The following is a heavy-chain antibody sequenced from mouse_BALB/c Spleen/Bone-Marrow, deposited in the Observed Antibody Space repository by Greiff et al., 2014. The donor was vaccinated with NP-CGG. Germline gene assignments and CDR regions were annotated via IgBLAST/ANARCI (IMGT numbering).Heavy chain of an antibody. CDR2: IDPFNGGT. CDR3: APLSRYFDV. J-gene: IGHJ1*01. V-gene: IGHV1S135*01. CDR1: GYSFTSYY. Sequence: VQLQQSGPELMKPGASVKISCKASGYSFTSYYMHWVKQSHGKSLEWIGYIDPFNGGTSYNQKFKGKATLTVDKSSGTAYMHLSSLTSEGSAVYYCAPLSRYFDVWGAGTTVTVSS. D-gene: IGHD6-2*01.